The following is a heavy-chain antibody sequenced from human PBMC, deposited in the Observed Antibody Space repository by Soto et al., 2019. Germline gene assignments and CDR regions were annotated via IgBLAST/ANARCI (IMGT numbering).Heavy chain of an antibody. CDR3: ATDGGDAADGTNWFDP. D-gene: IGHD6-13*01. J-gene: IGHJ5*02. Sequence: ASVKVSCKVSGYTLTELSMHWLRHAPGKGIEWMGGFDPEDGETIYAQKFQGRVTMTEDTSTDTAYMELSSLRSEDTAVYYCATDGGDAADGTNWFDPWGQGTLVTGAS. CDR2: FDPEDGET. V-gene: IGHV1-24*01. CDR1: GYTLTELS.